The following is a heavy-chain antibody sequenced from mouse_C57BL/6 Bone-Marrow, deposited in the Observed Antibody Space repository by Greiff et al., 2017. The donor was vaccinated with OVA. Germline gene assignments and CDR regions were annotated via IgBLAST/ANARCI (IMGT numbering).Heavy chain of an antibody. D-gene: IGHD2-5*01. V-gene: IGHV1-15*01. CDR1: GYTFTDYE. Sequence: QVHVQQSGPELVRPGASVTLSCKASGYTFTDYEMHWVKQTPVHGLEWIGAIDPETGGTAYNQKFKGKAILTADKSSSTAYLELRSLTSEDSAVYYCTRGYSNYYAMDYWGQGTSVTVSS. CDR2: IDPETGGT. J-gene: IGHJ4*01. CDR3: TRGYSNYYAMDY.